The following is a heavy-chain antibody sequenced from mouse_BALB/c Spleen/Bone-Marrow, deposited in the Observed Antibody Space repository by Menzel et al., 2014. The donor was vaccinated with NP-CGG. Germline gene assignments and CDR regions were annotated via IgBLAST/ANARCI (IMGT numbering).Heavy chain of an antibody. D-gene: IGHD4-1*01. Sequence: VQLQESGAELARPGASVKLSCKASGYTFTDYYINWVKPRTGQGLEWIGEIYPRSDNTYYNEKFKGKATLTADKSSSTAYLQLSSLTSEDSAVYFCARDWDYYAMDYWGQGTSVTVSS. V-gene: IGHV1-77*01. CDR3: ARDWDYYAMDY. CDR2: IYPRSDNT. J-gene: IGHJ4*01. CDR1: GYTFTDYY.